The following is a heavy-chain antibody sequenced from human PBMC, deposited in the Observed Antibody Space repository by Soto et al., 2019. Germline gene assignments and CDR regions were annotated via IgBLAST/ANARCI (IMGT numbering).Heavy chain of an antibody. Sequence: QVQLVESEGGVVQPGRSLRLSCTASGFTFSNYGMHWVRQAPGKGVEWVTVISYDGNVAYYADSVKGRFTSSRDNSKNTLYLQMNSMRTEDTAVYYSAKEGPITNWYFDYWGQGTLVTVSS. CDR2: ISYDGNVA. CDR1: GFTFSNYG. J-gene: IGHJ4*02. D-gene: IGHD1-1*01. V-gene: IGHV3-30*18. CDR3: AKEGPITNWYFDY.